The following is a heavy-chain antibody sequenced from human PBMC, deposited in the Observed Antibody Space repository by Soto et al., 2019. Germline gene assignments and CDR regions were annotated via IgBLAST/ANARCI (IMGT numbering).Heavy chain of an antibody. V-gene: IGHV2-5*02. CDR1: GFSLSTSGVG. CDR3: AHRPGSSGSRAWFDS. D-gene: IGHD2-15*01. J-gene: IGHJ5*01. CDR2: IFWDDDK. Sequence: QITLKESGPTLVKPTQTLTLTCTFSGFSLSTSGVGVGWIRQPPGKALEWLALIFWDDDKRYSPSLNSRLTVTTDTSKNQVVLTMTHMDPVDTATYSCAHRPGSSGSRAWFDSWGQGTLVTVSS.